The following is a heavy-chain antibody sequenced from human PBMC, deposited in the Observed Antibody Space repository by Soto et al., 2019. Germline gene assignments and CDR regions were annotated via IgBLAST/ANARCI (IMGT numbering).Heavy chain of an antibody. Sequence: GGSLRLSCAASGFTFSSYAMHWVRQAPGKGLEWVAVISYDGSNKYYADSVKGRFTISRDNSKNTLYLQMNSLRAEDTAVYYCAREVPLYYDILTGYSDNYYYYGMDVWGQGTTVTVSS. J-gene: IGHJ6*02. CDR2: ISYDGSNK. D-gene: IGHD3-9*01. CDR1: GFTFSSYA. V-gene: IGHV3-30-3*01. CDR3: AREVPLYYDILTGYSDNYYYYGMDV.